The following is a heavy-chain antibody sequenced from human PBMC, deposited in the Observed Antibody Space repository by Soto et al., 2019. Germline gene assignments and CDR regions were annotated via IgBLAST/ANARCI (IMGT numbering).Heavy chain of an antibody. V-gene: IGHV3-23*01. Sequence: GSLRLSCAASRFSFSNYAMSWVRQAPGKGLEWVAAISRSGDTTYYADSVKGRFTISRDNSRNTLSLQMNGLRVEDTALYYCAKDWEHGDHPRCLGYWGDGTLVTVSS. D-gene: IGHD1-26*01. J-gene: IGHJ4*01. CDR3: AKDWEHGDHPRCLGY. CDR1: RFSFSNYA. CDR2: ISRSGDTT.